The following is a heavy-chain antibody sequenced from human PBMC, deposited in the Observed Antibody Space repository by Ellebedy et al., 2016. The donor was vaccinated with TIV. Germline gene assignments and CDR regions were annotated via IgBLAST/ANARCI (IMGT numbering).Heavy chain of an antibody. D-gene: IGHD3-10*01. V-gene: IGHV4-34*01. CDR2: INPSGTT. J-gene: IGHJ3*02. CDR1: GGSFSGYF. Sequence: MPSETLSLTCAVYGGSFSGYFWSWIRQPPGKGLEWIGEINPSGTTNYKPSLKSRVTISVDTPKNQFSLRLTSVTAADTAVYYCARVRLGVHYDSGNYYKGPIDAFDIWGKGATVTISS. CDR3: ARVRLGVHYDSGNYYKGPIDAFDI.